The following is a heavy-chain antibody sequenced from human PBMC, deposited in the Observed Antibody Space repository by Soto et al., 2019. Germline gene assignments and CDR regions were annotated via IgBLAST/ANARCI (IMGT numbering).Heavy chain of an antibody. V-gene: IGHV4-31*01. J-gene: IGHJ4*02. Sequence: QVQLQESGPGLVKPSQTLSLTCTVSGGSISSGGYYWSWIRQHPGKGLEWIGYIYYSGSTYYNPSLKXXVXIXXDTAKTQFSLKLSSVTAADTAVYYCARGGELLFVYWGQGTLVTVSS. D-gene: IGHD1-26*01. CDR1: GGSISSGGYY. CDR3: ARGGELLFVY. CDR2: IYYSGST.